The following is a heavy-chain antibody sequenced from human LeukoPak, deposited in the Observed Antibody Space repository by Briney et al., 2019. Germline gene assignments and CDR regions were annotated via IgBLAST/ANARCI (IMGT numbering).Heavy chain of an antibody. CDR2: IRYDGSNK. CDR1: GFTFSSYG. CDR3: AKASSSSWYDGWFDP. D-gene: IGHD6-13*01. V-gene: IGHV3-30*02. J-gene: IGHJ5*02. Sequence: GGSLRLSCAASGFTFSSYGMHWVRQAPGKGLEWVAFIRYDGSNKYYADSVKGRFTISRDNSKNTLYLQMNSLRAEDTAVYYCAKASSSSWYDGWFDPWGQGTLVTVSS.